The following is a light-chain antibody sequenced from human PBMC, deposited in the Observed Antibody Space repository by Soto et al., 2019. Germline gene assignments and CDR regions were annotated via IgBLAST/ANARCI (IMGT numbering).Light chain of an antibody. CDR3: SSYAGSNNLV. CDR1: SSDVGGYNY. J-gene: IGLJ3*02. CDR2: EVS. Sequence: QSALTQPPSASGSPGQSVTISCTGTSSDVGGYNYVSWYQQHPGKAPKLMIYEVSKRPSGVPDRFSGSKSGNTASLTVSGLQAEHEAHHYSSSYAGSNNLVFGGGTKLTVL. V-gene: IGLV2-8*01.